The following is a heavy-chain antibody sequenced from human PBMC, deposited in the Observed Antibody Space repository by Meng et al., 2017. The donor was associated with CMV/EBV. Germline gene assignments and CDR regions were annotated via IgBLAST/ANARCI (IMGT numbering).Heavy chain of an antibody. J-gene: IGHJ4*02. Sequence: ASVKVSCKASGYTFTSYGISWVRQAPGQGLEWMGWISAYNGNTNYAQKLQGRVTMTTDTSTSTAYMELRSLRSDDTAVYYCAREGGQAEHRWMTFDYWGQGTLVTVSS. CDR1: GYTFTSYG. CDR2: ISAYNGNT. D-gene: IGHD1-14*01. CDR3: AREGGQAEHRWMTFDY. V-gene: IGHV1-18*01.